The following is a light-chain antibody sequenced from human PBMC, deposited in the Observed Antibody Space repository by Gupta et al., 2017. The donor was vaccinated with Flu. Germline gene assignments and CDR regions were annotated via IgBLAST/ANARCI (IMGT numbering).Light chain of an antibody. CDR2: KDT. V-gene: IGLV3-25*03. Sequence: GKNDKTTCSGNTVANEYTYWYQQKPGQAPVLVIFKDTERPSGIPERFSGSNSGTTVTLTISGVQAEDEAAYYCQSADNSGTYVLFGGGTRLTV. CDR3: QSADNSGTYVL. CDR1: TVANEY. J-gene: IGLJ3*02.